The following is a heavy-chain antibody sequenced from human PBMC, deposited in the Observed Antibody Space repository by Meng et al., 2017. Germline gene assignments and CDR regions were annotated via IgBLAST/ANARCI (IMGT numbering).Heavy chain of an antibody. D-gene: IGHD2-15*01. CDR3: ARDYREYCSGGSCYYFDY. V-gene: IGHV1-2*06. CDR2: INPNSGGT. Sequence: QVVQSGDEVKKPGASVKFSCKASGYTFTGYYMHWVRQAPGQGLEWMGRINPNSGGTNYAQKFQGRVTMTRDTSISTAYMELSRLRSDDTAVYYCARDYREYCSGGSCYYFDYWGQGTLVTVSS. J-gene: IGHJ4*02. CDR1: GYTFTGYY.